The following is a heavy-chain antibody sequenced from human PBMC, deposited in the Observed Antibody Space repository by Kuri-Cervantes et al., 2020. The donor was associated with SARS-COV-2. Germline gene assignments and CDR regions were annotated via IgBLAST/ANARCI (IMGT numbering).Heavy chain of an antibody. CDR2: INHSGST. Sequence: GSLRLSCAVYGGSFSGYYWSWIRQPPGKGLEWIGEINHSGSTNYNPSLKSRVTISVNTSKNQFSLKLSSVTAADTAVYYCARVTGDTIFGVVSPKTTMDVWGQGTTVTVSS. CDR1: GGSFSGYY. D-gene: IGHD3-3*01. J-gene: IGHJ6*02. V-gene: IGHV4-34*01. CDR3: ARVTGDTIFGVVSPKTTMDV.